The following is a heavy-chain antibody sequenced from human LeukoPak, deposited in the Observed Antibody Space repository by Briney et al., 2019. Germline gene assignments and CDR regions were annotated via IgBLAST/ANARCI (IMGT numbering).Heavy chain of an antibody. V-gene: IGHV3-23*01. CDR3: AKDPKSRYCSSTSCSTPV. D-gene: IGHD2-2*01. CDR1: GFTFSSYA. J-gene: IGHJ3*01. CDR2: ISGSGGST. Sequence: GGSLRLSCAASGFTFSSYAMSWVRQAPGKGLEWVSAISGSGGSTYYADSVKGRFTISRDNSKNTLYLQMNSLRAEDTAVYYCAKDPKSRYCSSTSCSTPVWGQGTMVTVSS.